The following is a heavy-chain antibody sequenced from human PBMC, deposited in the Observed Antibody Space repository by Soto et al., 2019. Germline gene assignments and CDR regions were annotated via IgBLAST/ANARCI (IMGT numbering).Heavy chain of an antibody. CDR1: GYSFTIYW. D-gene: IGHD5-18*01. CDR3: ARLVDTAMAAVGY. J-gene: IGHJ4*02. CDR2: IYPGDSDT. V-gene: IGHV5-51*01. Sequence: PGESLKISCKGSGYSFTIYWIGWVRQMPGKGLEWMGIIYPGDSDTRYSPSFQGEATISADKSISPLSLPWSCLKSSDIVLFYCARLVDTAMAAVGYLREVTLVTVS.